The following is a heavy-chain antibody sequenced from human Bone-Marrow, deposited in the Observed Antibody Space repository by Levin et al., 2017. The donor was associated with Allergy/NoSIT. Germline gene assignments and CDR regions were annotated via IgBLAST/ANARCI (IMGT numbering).Heavy chain of an antibody. Sequence: GGSLRLSCAASGFTFSSYAVHWVRQAPGKGREWVAVISYDGSTKYYASSVKGRFTIPRDNSKNTLFLQMNSLRGDDTAVYYCARDDYGAKYSFDYWGQGTLVTVSP. V-gene: IGHV3-30-3*01. CDR3: ARDDYGAKYSFDY. CDR1: GFTFSSYA. CDR2: ISYDGSTK. D-gene: IGHD4-23*01. J-gene: IGHJ4*02.